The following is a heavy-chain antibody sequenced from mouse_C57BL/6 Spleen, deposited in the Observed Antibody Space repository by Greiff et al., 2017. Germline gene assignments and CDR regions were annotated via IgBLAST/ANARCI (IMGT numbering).Heavy chain of an antibody. CDR3: ARHGGTTVVDWYFDV. V-gene: IGHV5-6*01. CDR1: GFTFSSYG. Sequence: EVKLMESGGDLVKPGGSLKLSCAASGFTFSSYGMSWVRQTPDKRLEWVATISSGGSYTYYPDSVKGRFTISRDNAKNTLYLQMSSLKSEDTAMYYCARHGGTTVVDWYFDVWGTGTTVTVSS. J-gene: IGHJ1*03. D-gene: IGHD1-1*01. CDR2: ISSGGSYT.